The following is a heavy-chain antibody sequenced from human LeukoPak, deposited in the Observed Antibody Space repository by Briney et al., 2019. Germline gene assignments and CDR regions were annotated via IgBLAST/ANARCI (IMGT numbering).Heavy chain of an antibody. CDR2: ISGSGGST. Sequence: RAGGSLRLSCAASGFTFSSYAMSWVRQAPGKGLEWVSAISGSGGSTYYADSVKGRFTISRDNSKNTLYLQMNSLRAEDTAVYYCAKPPLLWFGELFHSGFFAYWGQGTLVTVSS. V-gene: IGHV3-23*01. CDR1: GFTFSSYA. D-gene: IGHD3-10*01. CDR3: AKPPLLWFGELFHSGFFAY. J-gene: IGHJ4*02.